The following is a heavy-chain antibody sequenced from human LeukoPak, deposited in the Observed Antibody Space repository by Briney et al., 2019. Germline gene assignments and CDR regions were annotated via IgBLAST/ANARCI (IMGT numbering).Heavy chain of an antibody. Sequence: GGSLRLSCAASGFTFSTHWMYWVRQAPGKEFVWVSRISGDGSLTSYADSVRGRFTISRDNAKETLYLQMTSLRVEDTAVYSCASLLTPYHGSGGGGMDVWGQGTTVTVSS. D-gene: IGHD3-10*01. CDR3: ASLLTPYHGSGGGGMDV. J-gene: IGHJ6*02. V-gene: IGHV3-74*01. CDR1: GFTFSTHW. CDR2: ISGDGSLT.